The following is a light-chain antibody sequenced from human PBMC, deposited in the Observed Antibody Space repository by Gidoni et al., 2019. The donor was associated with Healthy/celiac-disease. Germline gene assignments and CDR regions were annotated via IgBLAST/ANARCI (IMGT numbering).Light chain of an antibody. J-gene: IGKJ3*01. Sequence: IVLPQSPATLSLSPGERATLSCRASQSVSSYLAWYQQKPGQAPRLLIYDASNRATGIPARFSGSGSGTDFTLTISSLEPEDFAVYYCQQRSNWPGTFGPGTKVDIK. CDR2: DAS. V-gene: IGKV3-11*01. CDR1: QSVSSY. CDR3: QQRSNWPGT.